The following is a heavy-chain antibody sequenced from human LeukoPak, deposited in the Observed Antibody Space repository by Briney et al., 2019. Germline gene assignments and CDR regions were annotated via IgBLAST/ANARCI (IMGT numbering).Heavy chain of an antibody. V-gene: IGHV4-38-2*02. Sequence: SETLSLTCTVSGYSISNGYYWVWIRQPPGKGLEWIGSLYHSDSVYYNTALKSRVSMSVDTSKNQFSLKLSVVTAADTAVYYCARHHDSYYYYYIDVWGSGTTVTVSS. J-gene: IGHJ6*03. CDR3: ARHHDSYYYYYIDV. CDR2: LYHSDSV. D-gene: IGHD1-14*01. CDR1: GYSISNGYY.